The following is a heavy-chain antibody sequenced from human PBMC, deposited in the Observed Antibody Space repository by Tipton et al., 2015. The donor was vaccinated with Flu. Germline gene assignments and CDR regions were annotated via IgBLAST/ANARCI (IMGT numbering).Heavy chain of an antibody. V-gene: IGHV1-8*01. CDR2: RNPNSGNT. J-gene: IGHJ5*02. CDR3: ARGPGRRGNWFDP. Sequence: QLVQSGAEVKKPGDSVKVSCRASGYTFTSYDINWVRQATGQGLEWMGWRNPNSGNTGYAQKFQGRVTITRNTSISTAYMELSSLRSEDTAVYYCARGPGRRGNWFDPWGQGTLVTVSS. D-gene: IGHD1-1*01. CDR1: GYTFTSYD.